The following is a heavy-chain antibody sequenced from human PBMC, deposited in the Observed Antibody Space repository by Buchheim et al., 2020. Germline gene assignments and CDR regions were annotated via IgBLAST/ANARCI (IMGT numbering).Heavy chain of an antibody. CDR1: GGSITRGGYY. CDR3: ARSVDQGEYYDSSGTQFFFDY. V-gene: IGHV4-31*03. D-gene: IGHD3-22*01. J-gene: IGHJ4*02. CDR2: IYYTGIT. Sequence: QVQLQESGPGLVKPSQTLSLTCTVSGGSITRGGYYWSWIRQYPGKGLEWIGYIYYTGITYFNPSLERRLFMSVDTSKNQIFLTMRSVTAADSAMYFCARSVDQGEYYDSSGTQFFFDYWGQG.